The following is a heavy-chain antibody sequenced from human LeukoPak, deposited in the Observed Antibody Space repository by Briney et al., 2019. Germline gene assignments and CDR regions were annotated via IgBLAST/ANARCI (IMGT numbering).Heavy chain of an antibody. CDR1: GDSISNNNW. Sequence: SETLSLTCAVSGDSISNNNWWTWVREPPGKGLEWIGAIHRSGPTYYNPSLKSRVTISIDKSKNQFSLKLTSVTAADTAMYYCAREGGPYRPLDYSGQGTLVTVSS. CDR3: AREGGPYRPLDY. CDR2: IHRSGPT. J-gene: IGHJ4*02. V-gene: IGHV4-4*02.